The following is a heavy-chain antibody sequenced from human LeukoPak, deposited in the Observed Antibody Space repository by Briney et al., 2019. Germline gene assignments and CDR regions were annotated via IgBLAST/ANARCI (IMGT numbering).Heavy chain of an antibody. CDR3: ARIYGPYYYYYYMDV. V-gene: IGHV5-51*01. CDR1: GYSFTSYW. Sequence: PGESLKISCKGSGYSFTSYWIGWVRQMPGKGLEWMGIIYPGDSDTRYSPSFQGQATISADQSISTAYLQWSSLKASDTAMYYCARIYGPYYYYYYMDVWGKGTTVTVSS. J-gene: IGHJ6*03. CDR2: IYPGDSDT. D-gene: IGHD3-16*01.